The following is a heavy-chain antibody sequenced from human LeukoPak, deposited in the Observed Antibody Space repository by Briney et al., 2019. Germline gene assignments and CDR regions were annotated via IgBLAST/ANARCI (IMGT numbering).Heavy chain of an antibody. CDR1: GGSISRYY. Sequence: SETLSLTCTVSGGSISRYYWSWIRQPPGRGLEWIGYIYYSGSTNYNPSLKSRVTISVDTSKNQFSLRLSSVTAADTAVYFCARDIYGAFDIWGQGTMVTVSS. CDR3: ARDIYGAFDI. V-gene: IGHV4-59*13. CDR2: IYYSGST. J-gene: IGHJ3*02. D-gene: IGHD4-17*01.